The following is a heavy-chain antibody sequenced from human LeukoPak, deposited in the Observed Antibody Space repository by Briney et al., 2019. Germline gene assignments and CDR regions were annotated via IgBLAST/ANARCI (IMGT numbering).Heavy chain of an antibody. J-gene: IGHJ4*02. D-gene: IGHD6-6*01. Sequence: GGSLRLSCAASGFTFSSYAMHWVRQAPGKELEWVALISYDGSNEYYADSVKGRFTISRDNSKNTLYLQMNSLRAEDTAVYYCAREGLSIPGDYWGQGTLVTVSS. CDR1: GFTFSSYA. CDR3: AREGLSIPGDY. CDR2: ISYDGSNE. V-gene: IGHV3-30*04.